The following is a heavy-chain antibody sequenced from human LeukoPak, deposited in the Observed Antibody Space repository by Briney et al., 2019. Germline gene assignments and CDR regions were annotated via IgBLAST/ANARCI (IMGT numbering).Heavy chain of an antibody. CDR2: INHSGST. Sequence: PSETLSLTCAVYGGSFSGYSWSWIRQPPGKGLEWIGAINHSGSTNYNPSLKSRVTISVDTSKNQFSLKLSSVTAADTAVYYGARAFRWWLVEYYFDYWGQGTLVTVSA. D-gene: IGHD6-19*01. CDR3: ARAFRWWLVEYYFDY. J-gene: IGHJ4*02. CDR1: GGSFSGYS. V-gene: IGHV4-34*01.